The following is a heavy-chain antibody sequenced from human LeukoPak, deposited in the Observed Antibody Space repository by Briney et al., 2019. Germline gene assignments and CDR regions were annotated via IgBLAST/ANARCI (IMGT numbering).Heavy chain of an antibody. J-gene: IGHJ5*02. V-gene: IGHV4-39*02. CDR3: AREKKTGTTRWFDP. CDR2: IYYSGST. CDR1: GGSISSSSYY. D-gene: IGHD1-14*01. Sequence: PSETLSLTCTVSGGSISSSSYYWGWIRQPPGKGLEWIGSIYYSGSTYYNPSLKSRVTISVDTSENQFSLKLSSVTAADTAVYYCAREKKTGTTRWFDPWGQGTLVTVSS.